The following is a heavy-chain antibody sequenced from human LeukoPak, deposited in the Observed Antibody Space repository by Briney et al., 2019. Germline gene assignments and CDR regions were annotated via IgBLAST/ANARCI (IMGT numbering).Heavy chain of an antibody. CDR3: ARKDDYSNYIDY. J-gene: IGHJ4*02. CDR2: ISSSSSFI. CDR1: GFTFSRYS. V-gene: IGHV3-21*01. D-gene: IGHD4-11*01. Sequence: KPGGSLRLSCAASGFTFSRYSMNWVRQAPGKGLEWVSSISSSSSFIYYADSVKGRFTISRDNAKNSLYLQMNSLRAEDTAVYYCARKDDYSNYIDYWGQGTLVTVSS.